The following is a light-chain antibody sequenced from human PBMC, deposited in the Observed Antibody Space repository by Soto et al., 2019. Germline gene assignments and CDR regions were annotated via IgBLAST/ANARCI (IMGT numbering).Light chain of an antibody. CDR3: MQVLQTPRT. J-gene: IGKJ4*01. V-gene: IGKV2-28*01. CDR2: LGS. CDR1: QSLLHSNGYNY. Sequence: DIVMTQSPLSLPVTPGEPAPISCRSSQSLLHSNGYNYLDWYLQKPGQSPQLLIYLGSNRASGVPDRFSGSGSGTDFTLKISRVEAEDVGVYYCMQVLQTPRTFGGGTKVDI.